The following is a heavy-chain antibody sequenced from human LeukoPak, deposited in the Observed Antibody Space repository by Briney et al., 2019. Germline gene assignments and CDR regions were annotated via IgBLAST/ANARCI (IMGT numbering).Heavy chain of an antibody. CDR3: AKARGSSVYEQFDY. D-gene: IGHD5/OR15-5a*01. V-gene: IGHV3-30*18. CDR2: ISSDGRDK. J-gene: IGHJ4*02. Sequence: GGSLRLSCAASGFTFSGYAIHWVRQAPGKGLEWVAVISSDGRDKHHADSVKGRFTISRDNSKNTLYLQTNSLRADDTAVYHCAKARGSSVYEQFDYWGQGTQVTVSP. CDR1: GFTFSGYA.